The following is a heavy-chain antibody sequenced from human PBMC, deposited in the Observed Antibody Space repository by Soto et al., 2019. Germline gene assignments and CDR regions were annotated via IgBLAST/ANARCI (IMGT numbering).Heavy chain of an antibody. V-gene: IGHV5-51*01. CDR2: IYPGDSDT. D-gene: IGHD2-8*01. CDR1: GYSFTSYW. CDR3: ATAPYASLNNAFDI. J-gene: IGHJ3*02. Sequence: ASVKVSCKGSGYSFTSYWIGWVRQMPGKGLEWMGIIYPGDSDTRYSPSFQGQVTISADKSISTAYLQWSSLKASDTAMYYCATAPYASLNNAFDIWGQGTMVTVSS.